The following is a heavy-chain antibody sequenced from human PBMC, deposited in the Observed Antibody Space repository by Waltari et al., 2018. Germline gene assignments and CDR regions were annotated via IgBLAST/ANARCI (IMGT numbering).Heavy chain of an antibody. CDR3: ARSPSDYYYRYGMDV. V-gene: IGHV2-70*15. Sequence: QVTLRESGPALVKPTQTLTLTCSFSGFSLNTSMCVTWIRQSPGKALEWLARIDCDADKYYNPSLRTRLTISKDTSKDQVVLTMTDMNAEDSATYYCARSPSDYYYRYGMDVWGQGTTVTVSS. CDR1: GFSLNTSMC. D-gene: IGHD1-26*01. CDR2: IDCDADK. J-gene: IGHJ6*02.